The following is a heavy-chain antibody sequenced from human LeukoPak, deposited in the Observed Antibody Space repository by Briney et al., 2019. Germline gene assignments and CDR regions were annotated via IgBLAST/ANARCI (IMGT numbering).Heavy chain of an antibody. J-gene: IGHJ4*02. CDR3: ARDSGRSGWYADY. CDR1: GFIFSTYS. V-gene: IGHV3-48*01. CDR2: IKSSSSTI. D-gene: IGHD6-19*01. Sequence: TGGSLRLSCAASGFIFSTYSMNWVRQAPGKGREWVSYIKSSSSTIHYADSVKGRFTISRDNAKNSLFLQMNSLRAEDTAVYYCARDSGRSGWYADYWGQGTLVTVSS.